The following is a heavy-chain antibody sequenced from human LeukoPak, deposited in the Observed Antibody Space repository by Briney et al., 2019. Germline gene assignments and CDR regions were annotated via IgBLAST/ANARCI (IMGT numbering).Heavy chain of an antibody. V-gene: IGHV3-48*04. CDR3: ARVSLTAWYYYYMDV. CDR1: GFTFSSYS. Sequence: TGGSLRLSCAASGFTFSSYSMNWVRQAPGKGLEWVSYISSSGSTIYYADSVKGRFTISRDNAKNSLYLQMNSLRAEDTAVYYCARVSLTAWYYYYMDVWGKGTTVTVSS. CDR2: ISSSGSTI. J-gene: IGHJ6*03.